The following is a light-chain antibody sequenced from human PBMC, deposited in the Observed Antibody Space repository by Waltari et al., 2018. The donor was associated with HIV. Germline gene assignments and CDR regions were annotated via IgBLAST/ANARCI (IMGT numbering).Light chain of an antibody. Sequence: IVMTQSPDSLAVSLGERATINCKSSQSVLYSSNNKNYLAWYQQKPGQPTKLLIYWASTQESGVPDRFSGSGSGTDFTLTISSLQAEDVALYYCQQYYSTPRTFGQGTKVEVK. J-gene: IGKJ1*01. CDR2: WAS. CDR3: QQYYSTPRT. CDR1: QSVLYSSNNKNY. V-gene: IGKV4-1*01.